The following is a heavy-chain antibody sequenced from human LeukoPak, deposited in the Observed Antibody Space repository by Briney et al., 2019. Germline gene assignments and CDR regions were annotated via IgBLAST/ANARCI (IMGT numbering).Heavy chain of an antibody. D-gene: IGHD2-2*02. CDR3: ALGGDRVVVPAAIQDYYYGMDV. J-gene: IGHJ6*02. CDR1: GYTFTSYA. V-gene: IGHV1-8*01. CDR2: MNPNRGTT. Sequence: ASVKVSCKASGYTFTSYAINWVRQAPGQGLEWMGWMNPNRGTTGYAQKFQGRVTMTRNTSISTAYMELSSLRSEDTAVYYCALGGDRVVVPAAIQDYYYGMDVWGQGTTVTVSS.